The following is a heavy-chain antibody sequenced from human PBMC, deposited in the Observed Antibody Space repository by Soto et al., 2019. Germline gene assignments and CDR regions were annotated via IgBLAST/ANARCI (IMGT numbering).Heavy chain of an antibody. CDR2: ISYDGNNK. CDR1: GFTFSNYG. CDR3: AKVGMYSRRWYDY. V-gene: IGHV3-30*18. J-gene: IGHJ4*02. Sequence: GESLRLAWAASGFTFSNYGMHWVSQAPNKVLGWVAVISYDGNNKYYADSVKGRFTISRDNSKNTLYLQMNSLRAEDTAGYYCAKVGMYSRRWYDYWGQGTLVTVSS. D-gene: IGHD6-13*01.